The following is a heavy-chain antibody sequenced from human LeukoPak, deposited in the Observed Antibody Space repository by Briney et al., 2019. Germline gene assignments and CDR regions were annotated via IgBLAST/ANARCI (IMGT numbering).Heavy chain of an antibody. J-gene: IGHJ4*02. Sequence: GGSLRLSCAASGFTFRSSAMTWVRQAPGKGLEWVSAISTGGDSTYYTASVKGRFTISRDTSKDTLYLQMNSLRADDTAVYFCAKKLPGSGSLCYFDYWGQGTLVTVSS. CDR3: AKKLPGSGSLCYFDY. CDR2: ISTGGDST. CDR1: GFTFRSSA. D-gene: IGHD1-26*01. V-gene: IGHV3-23*01.